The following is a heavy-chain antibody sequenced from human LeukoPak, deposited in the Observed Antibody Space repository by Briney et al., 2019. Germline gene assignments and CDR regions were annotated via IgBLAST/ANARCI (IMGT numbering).Heavy chain of an antibody. Sequence: ASVTVSCKASGYTFTSYYMHWVRQAPGQGLEWMGIINPSGGSTSYAQKFQGRVTMTRDTSTSTVYMELSSLRSEDTAVYYCARDPNPSYIVVVDGDDEGDYWGQGTLVTVSS. CDR2: INPSGGST. CDR3: ARDPNPSYIVVVDGDDEGDY. CDR1: GYTFTSYY. D-gene: IGHD2-21*01. J-gene: IGHJ4*02. V-gene: IGHV1-46*01.